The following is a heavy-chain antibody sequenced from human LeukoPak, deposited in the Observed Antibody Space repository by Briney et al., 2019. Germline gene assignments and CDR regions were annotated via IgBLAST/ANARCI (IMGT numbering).Heavy chain of an antibody. CDR1: GFNFSNYA. CDR3: AKRMYTWTLSPAAFDI. J-gene: IGHJ3*02. CDR2: ISGPGDYR. Sequence: PGRSLTLTCTASGFNFSNYAMSWVRQSPRQGLDLVSPISGPGDYRIYADSVKGRFTFSRDNSKNMLFLQMNSLRAEDSAIYYCAKRMYTWTLSPAAFDIWGQGTTVTVS. V-gene: IGHV3-23*01. D-gene: IGHD3/OR15-3a*01.